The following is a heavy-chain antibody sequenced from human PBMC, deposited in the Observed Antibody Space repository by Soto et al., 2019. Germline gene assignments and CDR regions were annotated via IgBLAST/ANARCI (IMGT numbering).Heavy chain of an antibody. CDR2: IWYDGSNK. CDR1: GFTFTNYG. V-gene: IGHV3-33*01. Sequence: QVQLVESGGGVVQPGRSLRLSCAASGFTFTNYGMHWVRQAPGKGLEWVAVIWYDGSNKYYADSVKGRFTISKDNSQNTLYLQMNNLRAEDTAMYYCTRDPYGGSRYYFDSWGQGTLVTGSS. CDR3: TRDPYGGSRYYFDS. J-gene: IGHJ4*02. D-gene: IGHD1-26*01.